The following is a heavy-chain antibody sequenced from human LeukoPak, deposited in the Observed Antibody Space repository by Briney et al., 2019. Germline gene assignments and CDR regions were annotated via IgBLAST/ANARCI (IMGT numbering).Heavy chain of an antibody. CDR1: GFTFSSYS. V-gene: IGHV3-15*07. Sequence: PGGSLRLSCAASGFTFSSYSMNWVRQAPGKGLEWVGRIKSKSDGGTRDYAVPVKVRFTISRDDSENTLYLQMNSLKTEDTAVYYCTTGIVDIVSNRPRDYYGMDVWGQGTTVTVSS. CDR2: IKSKSDGGTR. J-gene: IGHJ6*02. CDR3: TTGIVDIVSNRPRDYYGMDV. D-gene: IGHD5/OR15-5a*01.